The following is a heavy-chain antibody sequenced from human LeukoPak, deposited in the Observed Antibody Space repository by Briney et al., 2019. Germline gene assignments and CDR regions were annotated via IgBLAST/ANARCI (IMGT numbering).Heavy chain of an antibody. CDR2: IKQDGSEK. Sequence: QPGGSLRLSCAASGFTFSTSAMSWVRQAPGKGLEWVANIKQDGSEKYYVDSVKGRFTISRDNAKNSLYLQMNSLRAEDTAVYYCARGVYSNYFHFDYWGQGTLVTVSS. J-gene: IGHJ4*02. CDR1: GFTFSTSA. V-gene: IGHV3-7*01. D-gene: IGHD4-4*01. CDR3: ARGVYSNYFHFDY.